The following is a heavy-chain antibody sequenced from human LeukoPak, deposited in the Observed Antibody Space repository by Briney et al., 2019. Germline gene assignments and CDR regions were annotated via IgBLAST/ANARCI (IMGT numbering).Heavy chain of an antibody. V-gene: IGHV1-2*02. J-gene: IGHJ6*03. CDR2: INPNSGGT. CDR3: ARVEITIFGAAYYMDV. Sequence: ASVKVSCKASGYTFTGYYMHWVRQAPGQGLEWMGWINPNSGGTNYVQKFQGRVTMTRDTSISTAYMELSRLRSDDTAVYYCARVEITIFGAAYYMDVWGKGTTVTVSS. CDR1: GYTFTGYY. D-gene: IGHD3-3*01.